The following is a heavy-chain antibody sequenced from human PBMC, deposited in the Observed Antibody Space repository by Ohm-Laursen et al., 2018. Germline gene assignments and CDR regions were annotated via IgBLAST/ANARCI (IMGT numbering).Heavy chain of an antibody. CDR2: ISSSSSYI. V-gene: IGHV3-21*04. CDR1: GFTFSSYG. Sequence: SLRLSCTASGFTFSSYGMNWVRQAPGKGLEWVSSISSSSSYIYYADSVKGRFTISRDNAKNSLYLQMNSLRTEDTAVYYCARDQGARSSGSTYWGQGTLVTVSS. J-gene: IGHJ4*02. CDR3: ARDQGARSSGSTY. D-gene: IGHD3-10*01.